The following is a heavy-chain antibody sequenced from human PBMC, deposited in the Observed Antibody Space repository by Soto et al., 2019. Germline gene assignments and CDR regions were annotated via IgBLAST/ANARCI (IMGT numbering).Heavy chain of an antibody. CDR1: GGSLSAYD. CDR2: ISYDGSNK. V-gene: IGHV3-30-3*01. J-gene: IGHJ3*02. CDR3: ATSPDAFDI. Sequence: GGSLRRSWAASGGSLSAYDMYWVRQAPGKGLECLAVISYDGSNKFHSVSVKGRFTILSDNSQNTLHLDMNTLRTQAPAVSYCATSPDAFDIWGQGTMVTVSS.